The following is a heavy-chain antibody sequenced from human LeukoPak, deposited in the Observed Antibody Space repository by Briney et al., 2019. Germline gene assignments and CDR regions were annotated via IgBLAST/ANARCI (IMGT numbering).Heavy chain of an antibody. CDR2: IIPIFGTA. CDR1: GGTFSSYA. J-gene: IGHJ6*02. V-gene: IGHV1-69*01. Sequence: GSSVKVSCTASGGTFSSYAISWVRQAPGQGLEWMGGIIPIFGTANYAQKFQGRVTITADESTSTAYMELSSLRSEDTAVYYCAREGVVGATNYYYGMDVWGQGTTVTVSS. D-gene: IGHD1-26*01. CDR3: AREGVVGATNYYYGMDV.